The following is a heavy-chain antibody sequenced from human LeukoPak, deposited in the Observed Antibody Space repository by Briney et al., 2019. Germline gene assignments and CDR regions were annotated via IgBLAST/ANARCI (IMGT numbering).Heavy chain of an antibody. D-gene: IGHD3-10*01. CDR2: ISSSSSTI. Sequence: GGSLRLSCAASGFTFSSYSMNWVRQAPGKGLEWVSYISSSSSTIYYADSVKGRFTISRDNAKNSLYLQMNSLRAEDTAVYYCARDKYYGSGTKNDYWGQGTLVTVSS. CDR1: GFTFSSYS. CDR3: ARDKYYGSGTKNDY. V-gene: IGHV3-48*04. J-gene: IGHJ4*02.